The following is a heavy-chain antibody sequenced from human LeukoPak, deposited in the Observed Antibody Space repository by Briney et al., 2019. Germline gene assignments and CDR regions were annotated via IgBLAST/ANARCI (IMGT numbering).Heavy chain of an antibody. D-gene: IGHD6-19*01. CDR2: ISYDGSNK. J-gene: IGHJ4*02. V-gene: IGHV3-30-3*01. CDR1: GFTFSSYA. CDR3: ARDLWSGGSGIVDY. Sequence: GRSLRLSCAASGFTFSSYAMHWVRQAPGKGLEWVAVISYDGSNKYYADSVKGRFTISRDNSKNTLYLQMNSLRAEDTAVYYCARDLWSGGSGIVDYWGQGTLVTVSS.